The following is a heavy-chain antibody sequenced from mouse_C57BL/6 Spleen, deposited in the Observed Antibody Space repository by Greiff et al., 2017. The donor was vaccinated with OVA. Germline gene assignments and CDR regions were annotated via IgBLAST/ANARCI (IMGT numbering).Heavy chain of an antibody. CDR3: ARIYDGYSMDY. CDR2: IWTGGGT. Sequence: VQLVESGPGLVAPSPSLSISCTASGFSLTSYAISWVRQPPGQGLEWLGVIWTGGGTNYNSALKSRLSISKDNSKSQVFLKMNSLQTDDTARYYCARIYDGYSMDYWGQGTSVTVSS. V-gene: IGHV2-9-1*01. CDR1: GFSLTSYA. J-gene: IGHJ4*01. D-gene: IGHD2-3*01.